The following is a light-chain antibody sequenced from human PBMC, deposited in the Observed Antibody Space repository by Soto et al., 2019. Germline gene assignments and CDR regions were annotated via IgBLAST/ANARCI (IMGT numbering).Light chain of an antibody. J-gene: IGLJ2*01. V-gene: IGLV3-1*01. Sequence: SYELTPPPSVSVSPGQTASITCSGDKLGDKYACWYQQKPGQSPVLVIYQDSKRPSGIPERFSGSNSGNTATLTISGTQAMDEADYYCQPWDSSTVVFGGGTKLTVL. CDR3: QPWDSSTVV. CDR2: QDS. CDR1: KLGDKY.